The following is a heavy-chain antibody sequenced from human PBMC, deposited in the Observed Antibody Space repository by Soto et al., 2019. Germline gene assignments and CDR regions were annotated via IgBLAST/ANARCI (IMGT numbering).Heavy chain of an antibody. CDR2: IGGSSSNI. V-gene: IGHV3-48*01. Sequence: PGGSLRLSCEASGFIFITYGMIWVRQAPGKGLEWVSYIGGSSSNIYYADSVKGRFTIPRDNAKNSLYLQMNSLRAEDTALYYCARDWDSIGYYLDYFDYWGQGT. CDR3: ARDWDSIGYYLDYFDY. CDR1: GFIFITYG. J-gene: IGHJ4*02. D-gene: IGHD3-22*01.